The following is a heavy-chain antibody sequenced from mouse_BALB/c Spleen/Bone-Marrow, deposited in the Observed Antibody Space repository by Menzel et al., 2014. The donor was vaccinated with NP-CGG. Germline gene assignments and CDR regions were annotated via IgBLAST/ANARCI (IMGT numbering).Heavy chain of an antibody. CDR1: GFSLTSYG. J-gene: IGHJ3*01. CDR2: IWSGGST. D-gene: IGHD2-3*01. Sequence: QVQLKESGPGLVQPSQSLSIPCTVSGFSLTSYGVHWVRQSPGKGLEWLGVIWSGGSTDYNAAFISRLSISKDNSKSQVFFKMNSLQANDTAIYYCARNNGGYYSWFAYWGQGTLVTVSA. CDR3: ARNNGGYYSWFAY. V-gene: IGHV2-2*02.